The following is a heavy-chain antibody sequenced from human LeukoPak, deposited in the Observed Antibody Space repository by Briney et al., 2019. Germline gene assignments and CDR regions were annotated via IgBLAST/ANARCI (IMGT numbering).Heavy chain of an antibody. D-gene: IGHD1-1*01. J-gene: IGHJ4*02. V-gene: IGHV3-23*01. CDR3: AKVYVWNEYYFDF. Sequence: PGGSLRLSCTASGFTFVNYAMSWVRQAPGKGLEWVSGISDIGGRTYYADSVKGRFTISRDNSKNTLYLQMNSLKAEDTAVYYCAKVYVWNEYYFDFWGQGTLVTVSS. CDR1: GFTFVNYA. CDR2: ISDIGGRT.